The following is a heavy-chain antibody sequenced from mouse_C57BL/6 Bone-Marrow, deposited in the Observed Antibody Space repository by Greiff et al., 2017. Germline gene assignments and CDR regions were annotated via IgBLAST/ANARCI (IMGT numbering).Heavy chain of an antibody. Sequence: QVQLQQPGAELVMPGASVKLSCQASGYTFTSYWMHWVKQRPGQGLEWIGEIDPSDSYTTYNQKFKGKSTLTVDKSSSTAYMQLSSLTSEDSAVYYCAYDLGYFDVWGTGTTVTVAS. D-gene: IGHD2-4*01. CDR2: IDPSDSYT. CDR1: GYTFTSYW. J-gene: IGHJ1*03. CDR3: AYDLGYFDV. V-gene: IGHV1-69*01.